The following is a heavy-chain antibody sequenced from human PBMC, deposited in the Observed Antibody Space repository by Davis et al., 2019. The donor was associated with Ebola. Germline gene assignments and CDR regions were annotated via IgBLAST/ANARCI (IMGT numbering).Heavy chain of an antibody. Sequence: GESLKISCAASGFTFSDWYMSWIRQAPGKGLEWVSYVSPSSSETKYADSVKGRFTIFRDNAKNLLYVQMTSLRDEDTAVYYCARGHYEMHVWGQGTAVTVS. CDR3: ARGHYEMHV. CDR2: VSPSSSET. CDR1: GFTFSDWY. J-gene: IGHJ6*02. V-gene: IGHV3-11*06.